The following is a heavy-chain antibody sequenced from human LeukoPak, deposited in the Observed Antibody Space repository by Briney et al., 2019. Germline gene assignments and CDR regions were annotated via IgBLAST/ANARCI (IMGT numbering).Heavy chain of an antibody. CDR2: IWYDGSNK. CDR1: GFTFSGYG. V-gene: IGHV3-33*01. J-gene: IGHJ4*02. Sequence: GGSLRLSCAASGFTFSGYGMHWVRQAPGKGLEWVAVIWYDGSNKYYADSVKGRFTISRDNSKNTLYLQMNSLRVEDTAVYYCASATGYTSSWANDYWGQGTLVTVSS. CDR3: ASATGYTSSWANDY. D-gene: IGHD6-13*01.